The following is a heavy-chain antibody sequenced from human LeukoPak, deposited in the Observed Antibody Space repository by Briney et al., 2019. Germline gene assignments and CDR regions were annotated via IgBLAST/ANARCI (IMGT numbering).Heavy chain of an antibody. CDR3: ARDCGWYPLCYYYYYMDV. V-gene: IGHV4-39*07. Sequence: PSETLSLTCTVSGGSISSSSYYWGWIRQPPGKGLEWIGSIYYSGSTYYNPSLKSRVTISVDTSKNQFSLKLSSVTAADTAVYYCARDCGWYPLCYYYYYMDVWGKGTTVTVSS. D-gene: IGHD6-19*01. J-gene: IGHJ6*03. CDR1: GGSISSSSYY. CDR2: IYYSGST.